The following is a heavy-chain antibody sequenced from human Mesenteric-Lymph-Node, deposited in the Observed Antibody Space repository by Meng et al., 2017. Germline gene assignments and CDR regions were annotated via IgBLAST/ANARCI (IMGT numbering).Heavy chain of an antibody. V-gene: IGHV6-1*01. CDR2: TYYRSKWSI. CDR3: ASWRYDS. J-gene: IGHJ5*01. CDR1: GDSVSSNNAA. Sequence: QVPLQQAGPGLVKPSQTRSLTCDISGDSVSSNNAAWNWIRQSPSRGLEWLGRTYYRSKWSIEYALSMKSRITINPDTSKNQFSLQLNSVTPEDTAVYYCASWRYDSWGQGTLVTVSS.